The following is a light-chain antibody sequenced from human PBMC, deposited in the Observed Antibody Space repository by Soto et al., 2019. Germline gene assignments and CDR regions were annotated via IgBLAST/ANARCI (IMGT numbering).Light chain of an antibody. CDR3: SSNAASNNFYFV. J-gene: IGLJ3*02. Sequence: QAALTQPPSAYGSPGQSVTISCTGTSSDVGGYNYVSWYQQYPGRAPKLMIYEVTKRPSGVPDRFSGSKSGNTASLTVSGLQAEDEADYYCSSNAASNNFYFVFGGGTKLTVL. CDR2: EVT. V-gene: IGLV2-8*01. CDR1: SSDVGGYNY.